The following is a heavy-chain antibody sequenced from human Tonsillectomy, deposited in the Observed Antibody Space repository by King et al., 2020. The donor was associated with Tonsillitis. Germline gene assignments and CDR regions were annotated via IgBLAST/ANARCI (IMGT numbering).Heavy chain of an antibody. J-gene: IGHJ3*02. CDR2: INHGGST. V-gene: IGHV4-34*01. D-gene: IGHD1-26*01. Sequence: VQLPQWGAGLLKPSATLSLTCAVYGGSFSDYYWSWIRQPPGKGLEWIGEINHGGSTNYNPSLKSRVTISVDTSKNQFSLKLSSVTAADTAVYYCASHEINIVGATQMIPGDAFDIWGQGTMVTVSS. CDR3: ASHEINIVGATQMIPGDAFDI. CDR1: GGSFSDYY.